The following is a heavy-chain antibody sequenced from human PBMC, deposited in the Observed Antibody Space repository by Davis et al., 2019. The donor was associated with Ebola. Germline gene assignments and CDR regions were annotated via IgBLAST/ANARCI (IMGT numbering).Heavy chain of an antibody. CDR2: MNPNSGNT. D-gene: IGHD3-22*01. CDR1: GYTFTSYD. J-gene: IGHJ6*02. Sequence: ASVKVSCKASGYTFTSYDINWVRQATGQGLEWMGWMNPNSGNTGYAQKFQGRVTMTRNTSISTAYMELSSLRSEDTAVYYCARERGMIVPYGMDVWGQGTTVTVSS. V-gene: IGHV1-8*01. CDR3: ARERGMIVPYGMDV.